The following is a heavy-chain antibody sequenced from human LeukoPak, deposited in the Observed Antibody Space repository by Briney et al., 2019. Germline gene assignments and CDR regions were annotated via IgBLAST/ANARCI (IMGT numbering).Heavy chain of an antibody. Sequence: SQTLSLTCAVSGGSISSGGYSWSWIRQPPGKGLEWIGYIYHSGSTYYNPSLKSRVTISVDTSKNQFSLKLSSVTAADTAVYYCARGTREQLPDYWGQGTLVTVSS. J-gene: IGHJ4*02. CDR1: GGSISSGGYS. D-gene: IGHD6-13*01. CDR3: ARGTREQLPDY. CDR2: IYHSGST. V-gene: IGHV4-30-2*01.